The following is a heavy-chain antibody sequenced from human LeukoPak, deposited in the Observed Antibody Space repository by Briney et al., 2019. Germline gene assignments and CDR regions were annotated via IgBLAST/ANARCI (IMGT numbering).Heavy chain of an antibody. J-gene: IGHJ4*02. CDR2: IWYDGSNK. Sequence: GGSLRLSCAPSGFTFSTYGMHWVRQAPGKGLEWVALIWYDGSNKYYADSVKGRFTISRDDSRKALYLQMNSLRADDTAVYYCGRIPLGGETVDYWGQGTLVTVSS. D-gene: IGHD3-16*01. CDR3: GRIPLGGETVDY. V-gene: IGHV3-33*01. CDR1: GFTFSTYG.